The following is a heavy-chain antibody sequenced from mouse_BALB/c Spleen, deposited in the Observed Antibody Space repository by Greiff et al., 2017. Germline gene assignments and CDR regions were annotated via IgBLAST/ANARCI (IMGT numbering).Heavy chain of an antibody. J-gene: IGHJ3*01. CDR3: ARTYGYETSWFAY. D-gene: IGHD2-2*01. V-gene: IGHV1-9*01. Sequence: VKLQQSGAELMKPGASVKISCKATGYTFSSYWIEWVKQRPGHGLEWIGEILPGSGSTNYNEKFKGKATFTADTSSNTAYMQLSSLTSEDSAVYYCARTYGYETSWFAYWGQGTLVTVSA. CDR1: GYTFSSYW. CDR2: ILPGSGST.